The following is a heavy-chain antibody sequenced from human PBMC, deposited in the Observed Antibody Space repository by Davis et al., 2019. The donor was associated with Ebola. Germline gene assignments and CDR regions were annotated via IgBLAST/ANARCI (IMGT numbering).Heavy chain of an antibody. CDR2: ISYDGSNK. D-gene: IGHD2-15*01. CDR3: AKGCSGGMCYDY. V-gene: IGHV3-30*18. CDR1: GFTFSSYG. Sequence: PGGSLRLSCAASGFTFSSYGMHWVRQAPGKGLEWVAVISYDGSNKYYADSVKGRFTISRDNSKNTLYLQMNSLGVEDTAVYYCAKGCSGGMCYDYWGQGTLVTVSS. J-gene: IGHJ4*02.